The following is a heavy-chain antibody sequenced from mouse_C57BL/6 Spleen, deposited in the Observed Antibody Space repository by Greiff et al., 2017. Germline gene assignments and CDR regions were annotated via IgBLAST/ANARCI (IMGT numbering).Heavy chain of an antibody. V-gene: IGHV1-81*01. CDR2: IYPRSGTT. Sequence: QVQLQQSGAELARPGASVKLSCKASGYTFTSYGISWVKQSTGQGLEWIGEIYPRSGTTYYNEKFKGKATLTADKSSSTAYMELRSLTSEDSAVYFCARSPPLTTVVATEYAMDYWGQGTSVTVSS. D-gene: IGHD1-1*01. CDR3: ARSPPLTTVVATEYAMDY. CDR1: GYTFTSYG. J-gene: IGHJ4*01.